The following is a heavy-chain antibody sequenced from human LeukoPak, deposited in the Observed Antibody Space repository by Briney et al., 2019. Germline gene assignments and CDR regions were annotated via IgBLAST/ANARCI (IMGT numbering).Heavy chain of an antibody. CDR2: IYYSAST. J-gene: IGHJ5*02. CDR1: GGSISSSTYY. Sequence: PSDTLSLTCTVPGGSISSSTYYWGWIRQPPGKGLEWFVTIYYSASTRYNPSVQSQDTICLDTSKNQFSLKRSSVTAVDTAVYYCARLDGRYLAHRWGQGTLVTVSS. D-gene: IGHD2-21*01. CDR3: ARLDGRYLAHR. V-gene: IGHV4-39*01.